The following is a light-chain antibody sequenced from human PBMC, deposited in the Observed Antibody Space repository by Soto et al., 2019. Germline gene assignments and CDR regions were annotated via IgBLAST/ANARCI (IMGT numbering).Light chain of an antibody. CDR3: QQRSNWPPVYT. CDR2: DAS. CDR1: QSVSSY. J-gene: IGKJ2*01. V-gene: IGKV3-11*01. Sequence: EIVLTQSPATLSLSPGERATLSSRASQSVSSYLAWYQQKPGQAPRLLIYDASNRATGIPARFSGSGSGTDFTLTISSLEPEDFAVYYCQQRSNWPPVYTFGQGTELEIK.